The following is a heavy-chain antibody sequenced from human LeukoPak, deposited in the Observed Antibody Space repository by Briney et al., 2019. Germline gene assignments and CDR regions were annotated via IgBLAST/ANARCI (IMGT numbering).Heavy chain of an antibody. CDR3: AKARWEPNFDY. V-gene: IGHV3-43*02. Sequence: PGGSLRLSCAASGFTFDDYAMHWVRQGPGRSLEWVSLINENGDIAYYGDSVRGRFTVSRDNAKNSLYLQMNSLTTEDTALYYCAKARWEPNFDYRGQGTLVTVSS. J-gene: IGHJ4*02. CDR2: INENGDIA. D-gene: IGHD1-26*01. CDR1: GFTFDDYA.